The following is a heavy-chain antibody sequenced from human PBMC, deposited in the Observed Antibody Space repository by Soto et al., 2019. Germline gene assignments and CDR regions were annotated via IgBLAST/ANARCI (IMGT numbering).Heavy chain of an antibody. Sequence: GGSLRLSCAASGFTFSSYAMSWVRQAPGKGLEWVSAISGSGGSTYYADSVKGRFTISSDNSKNTLYLQMNSLRAEDTAVYYCAKDGPEHYDILTGYSPYFDYWGQGTLVTVSS. CDR3: AKDGPEHYDILTGYSPYFDY. J-gene: IGHJ4*02. CDR2: ISGSGGST. D-gene: IGHD3-9*01. CDR1: GFTFSSYA. V-gene: IGHV3-23*01.